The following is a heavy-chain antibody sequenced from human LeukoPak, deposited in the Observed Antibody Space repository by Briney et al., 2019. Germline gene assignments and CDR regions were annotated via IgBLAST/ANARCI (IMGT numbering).Heavy chain of an antibody. CDR1: GYSISSGYY. CDR3: ARDRDYYGSGSYYLDY. J-gene: IGHJ4*02. CDR2: IYHSGST. D-gene: IGHD3-10*01. Sequence: PSETLSLTCTVSGYSISSGYYWGWIRQPPGQGLEWIGSIYHSGSTYYDPSLKSRVTISVDTSKNQFSLKLSSVTAADTAVYYCARDRDYYGSGSYYLDYWGQGTLVTVSS. V-gene: IGHV4-38-2*02.